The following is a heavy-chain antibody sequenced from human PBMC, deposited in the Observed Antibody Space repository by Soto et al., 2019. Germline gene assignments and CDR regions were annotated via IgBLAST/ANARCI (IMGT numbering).Heavy chain of an antibody. J-gene: IGHJ4*02. CDR3: ARGPMITFGGVIVAYFDY. CDR1: GFTFSSYS. V-gene: IGHV3-21*01. CDR2: ISSSSSYI. D-gene: IGHD3-16*02. Sequence: GGSLRLSCAASGFTFSSYSMNWVRQAPGKGLEWVSSISSSSSYIYYADSVKGRFTISRDNAKNSLYLQMNSLRAEDTAVYYCARGPMITFGGVIVAYFDYWGQGTLVTVSS.